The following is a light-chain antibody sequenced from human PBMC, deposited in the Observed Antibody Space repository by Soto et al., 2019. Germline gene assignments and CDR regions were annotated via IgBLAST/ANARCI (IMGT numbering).Light chain of an antibody. Sequence: QLVLTQPASVPGSPGQSITISCTGTSSDVGGYNYVSWYQQHPGKAPKLMIYDVSNRPSGVSNRFSGSKSGNTASLTISGLQAEDEADYYCSSYTSSSTVVFGGGTKLTVL. CDR2: DVS. CDR3: SSYTSSSTVV. J-gene: IGLJ2*01. V-gene: IGLV2-14*01. CDR1: SSDVGGYNY.